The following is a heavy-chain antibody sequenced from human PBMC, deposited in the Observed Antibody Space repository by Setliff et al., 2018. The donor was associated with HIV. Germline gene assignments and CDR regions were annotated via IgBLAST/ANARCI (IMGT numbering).Heavy chain of an antibody. D-gene: IGHD1-26*01. CDR2: IYPSGSA. CDR3: ARGTSVRWERRGGFEP. V-gene: IGHV4-39*07. J-gene: IGHJ5*02. CDR1: GDSISSTTYY. Sequence: SETLSLTCTVSGDSISSTTYYWSWIRQPPGKGLEWIGSIYPSGSAFYNPSLKSPVTMSVDTSRNQFSLKLSSVTAEDTAIYYCARGTSVRWERRGGFEPRGQGTLVTSPQ.